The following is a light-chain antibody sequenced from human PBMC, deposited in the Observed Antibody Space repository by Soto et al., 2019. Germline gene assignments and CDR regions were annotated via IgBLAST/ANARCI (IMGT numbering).Light chain of an antibody. CDR3: QQYANWPLT. CDR2: KTS. J-gene: IGKJ4*01. CDR1: QSVGTN. V-gene: IGKV3-15*01. Sequence: EVVMTQSPATVSVSPGERTSLSCRASQSVGTNLGWYQQKPGQAPRLLISKTSIRATGVPARFSGSGSGTEFTLTISSLQSEDFAVYDCQQYANWPLTFGGGTKVDIK.